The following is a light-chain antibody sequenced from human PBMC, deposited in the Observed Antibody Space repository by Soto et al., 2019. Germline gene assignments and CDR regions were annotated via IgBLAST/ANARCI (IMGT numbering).Light chain of an antibody. V-gene: IGKV3-20*01. J-gene: IGKJ3*01. CDR2: GAS. CDR1: QSVSSPY. Sequence: EVVLTQSPVTLALSPGERATLSCRASQSVSSPYLAWYQQKPGQPPMLLIYGASSRATDIPDRFIGSGSGTEFTLTIARLAPEDFAMYYGQQYGSSPFTFGPGTKVDI. CDR3: QQYGSSPFT.